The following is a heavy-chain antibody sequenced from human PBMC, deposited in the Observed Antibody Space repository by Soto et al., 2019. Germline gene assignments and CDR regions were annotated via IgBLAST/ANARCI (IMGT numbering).Heavy chain of an antibody. CDR2: IYHSGST. D-gene: IGHD2-21*01. CDR1: GDSISRGGYY. CDR3: ARDGAGAYGLGWFDP. Sequence: QVQLQESGPGLVKPSQTLSLTCTVSGDSISRGGYYWNWLRQHPRKGLEWIGYIYHSGSTIYIPSLKSRVTISVDTSKNRLSLELSNVTAADTAVYYCARDGAGAYGLGWFDPWGQGILVTVSS. J-gene: IGHJ5*02. V-gene: IGHV4-31*03.